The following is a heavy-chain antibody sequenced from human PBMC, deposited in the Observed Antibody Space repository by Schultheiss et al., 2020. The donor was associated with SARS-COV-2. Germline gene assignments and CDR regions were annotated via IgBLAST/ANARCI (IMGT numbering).Heavy chain of an antibody. Sequence: SETLSLTCAVSGYSISSGYYWGWIRQPPGKGLEWIGYIYYSGSTNYNPSLKSRVTISVDTSKNQFSLKLSSVTAADTAVYYCARARYDSIYWGQGTLVTVSS. D-gene: IGHD3-22*01. CDR2: IYYSGST. CDR3: ARARYDSIY. CDR1: GYSISSGYY. V-gene: IGHV4-38-2*01. J-gene: IGHJ4*02.